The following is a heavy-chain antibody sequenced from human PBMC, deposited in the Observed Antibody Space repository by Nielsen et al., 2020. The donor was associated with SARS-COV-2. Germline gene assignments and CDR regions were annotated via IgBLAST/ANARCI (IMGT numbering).Heavy chain of an antibody. J-gene: IGHJ4*02. D-gene: IGHD1-26*01. V-gene: IGHV3-21*01. CDR3: ASRGFGSYLFDY. CDR1: GFTFSSYS. CDR2: ISSSSSYI. Sequence: GGSLRLSCAASGFTFSSYSMNWVRQAPGKGLEWVSSISSSSSYIYYADSVKGRFTISRDNAKNSLYLQMNSLRAEDTAVYYCASRGFGSYLFDYWGQGTLVTVSS.